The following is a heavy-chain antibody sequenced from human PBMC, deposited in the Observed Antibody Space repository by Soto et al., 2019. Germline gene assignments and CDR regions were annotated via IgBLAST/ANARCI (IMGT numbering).Heavy chain of an antibody. CDR2: ISAYNGNT. J-gene: IGHJ6*03. V-gene: IGHV1-18*01. Sequence: QVQLVQSGAEVKKPGASVKVSCKASGYTFTSYGISWVRQAPGQGLEWVGWISAYNGNTNYAQKLQGRVTMTTDTSTSTAYMELRSLRSDDTAVYYCARLALPSEYYYYYYMDVWGKGTTVTVSS. CDR3: ARLALPSEYYYYYYMDV. CDR1: GYTFTSYG. D-gene: IGHD3-3*02.